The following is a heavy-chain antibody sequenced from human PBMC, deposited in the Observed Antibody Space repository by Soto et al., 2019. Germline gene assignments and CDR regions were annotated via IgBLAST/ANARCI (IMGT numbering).Heavy chain of an antibody. CDR1: GGSLSGYY. CDR2: IYYSGST. J-gene: IGHJ4*02. CDR3: ARQSSSGWREY. D-gene: IGHD6-19*01. V-gene: IGHV4-59*08. Sequence: SETLPLTCTVSGGSLSGYYWSWIRQPPGKGLEWIGYIYYSGSTNYNPSLKSRVTISVDTSKNQFSLKLSSVTAADTAVYYCARQSSSGWREYWGQGTLVTVSS.